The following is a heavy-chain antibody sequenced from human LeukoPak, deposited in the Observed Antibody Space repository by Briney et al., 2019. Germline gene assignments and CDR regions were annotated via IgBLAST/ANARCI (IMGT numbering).Heavy chain of an antibody. V-gene: IGHV4-39*07. CDR2: IYYSGST. J-gene: IGHJ4*02. CDR3: ARDGERGASPFDY. CDR1: GGSISSSSYY. D-gene: IGHD2-15*01. Sequence: SETLSLTCTVSGGSISSSSYYWGWIRQPPGKGLEWIGSIYYSGSTNYNPSLKSRVTISVDTSKNQFSLKLSSVTAADTAAYYCARDGERGASPFDYWGQGTLVTVSS.